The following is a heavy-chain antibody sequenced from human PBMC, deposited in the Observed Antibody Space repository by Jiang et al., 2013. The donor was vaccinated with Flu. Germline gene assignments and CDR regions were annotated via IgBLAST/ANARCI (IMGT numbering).Heavy chain of an antibody. CDR2: INAGNGNT. Sequence: SGAEVKKPGASVKVSCKASGYTFTSYAMHWVRQAPGQRLEWMGWINAGNGNTKYSQKFQGRVTITRDTSASTAYMELSSLRSEDTAVYYCARGWELRRGFDYWGQGTLVTVSS. V-gene: IGHV1-3*01. J-gene: IGHJ4*02. CDR3: ARGWELRRGFDY. CDR1: GYTFTSYA. D-gene: IGHD1-26*01.